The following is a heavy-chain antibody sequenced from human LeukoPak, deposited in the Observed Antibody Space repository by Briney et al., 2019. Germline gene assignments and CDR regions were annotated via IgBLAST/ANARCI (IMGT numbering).Heavy chain of an antibody. CDR3: ARVEQQLVIFDY. Sequence: GASVKVSCKASGYIFTDYYMHWVRQAPGQELGWMGRINPNSGGTNYAQKFQGRVTMTTDTSTSTAYMELRSLRSDDTAVYYCARVEQQLVIFDYWGQGTLVTVSS. CDR1: GYIFTDYY. D-gene: IGHD6-13*01. J-gene: IGHJ4*02. CDR2: INPNSGGT. V-gene: IGHV1/OR15-1*04.